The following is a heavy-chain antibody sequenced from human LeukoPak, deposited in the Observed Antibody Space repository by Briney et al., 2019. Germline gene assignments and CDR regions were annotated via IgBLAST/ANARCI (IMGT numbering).Heavy chain of an antibody. CDR3: ARPSPVYDILTGYSLSVPFSY. CDR2: ISYDGSNK. V-gene: IGHV3-30-3*01. D-gene: IGHD3-9*01. Sequence: PGGSLRLSCAASGFTFSSYAMHWVRQAPGKGLEWVAVISYDGSNKYYADSVKGRFTISRDNSKNTLYLQMNSLRAEDTAVYYCARPSPVYDILTGYSLSVPFSYWGQGTLVTVSS. J-gene: IGHJ4*02. CDR1: GFTFSSYA.